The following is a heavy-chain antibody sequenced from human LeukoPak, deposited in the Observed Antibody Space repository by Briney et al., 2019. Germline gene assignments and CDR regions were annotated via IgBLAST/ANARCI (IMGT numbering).Heavy chain of an antibody. V-gene: IGHV3-23*01. CDR3: AKATGSYPSNPFDY. CDR1: GFTFSRYS. D-gene: IGHD1-26*01. CDR2: ISGGGEGT. Sequence: GGSLRLSCAASGFTFSRYSVNWVRQAPGKGLEWVSGISGGGEGTFYADSVKGRFTISRDISKSTLFLQMNSLRVEDTAVYYCAKATGSYPSNPFDYWGQGTLVTVSS. J-gene: IGHJ4*02.